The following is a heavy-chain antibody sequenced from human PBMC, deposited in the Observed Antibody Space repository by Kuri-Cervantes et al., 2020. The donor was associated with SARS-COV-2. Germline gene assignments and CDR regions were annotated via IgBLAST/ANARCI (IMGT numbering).Heavy chain of an antibody. V-gene: IGHV4-34*01. CDR2: INHSGST. CDR3: AREVSSEQLVAFDY. J-gene: IGHJ4*02. CDR1: GGSFSGYY. D-gene: IGHD6-6*01. Sequence: SETLSLTCAVYGGSFSGYYWSWIRQPPGKGLEWIGEINHSGSTNYNPSLKSRVTISVDTSKNQFSLKLSSVTAADTAVYYCAREVSSEQLVAFDYWGQGTLDTVSS.